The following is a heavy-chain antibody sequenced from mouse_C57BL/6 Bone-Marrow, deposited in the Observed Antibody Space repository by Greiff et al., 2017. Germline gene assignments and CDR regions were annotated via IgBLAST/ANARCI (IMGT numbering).Heavy chain of an antibody. J-gene: IGHJ2*01. V-gene: IGHV1-64*01. CDR1: GYTFTSYW. CDR2: IHPNSGST. D-gene: IGHD2-5*01. Sequence: QVQLQQPGAELVKPGASVKLSCKASGYTFTSYWMHWVKQRPGQGLEWIGMIHPNSGSTNYNEKFKSKATLTVDKSSSTAYMQLSSLTSEDSAVYYCARDYSNAYFDYWGQGTTLTVSS. CDR3: ARDYSNAYFDY.